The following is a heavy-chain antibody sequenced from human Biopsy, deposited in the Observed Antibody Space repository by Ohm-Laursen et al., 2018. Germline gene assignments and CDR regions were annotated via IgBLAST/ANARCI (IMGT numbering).Heavy chain of an antibody. CDR1: GFTFNDYA. CDR2: ISSDGSNK. J-gene: IGHJ6*02. V-gene: IGHV3-30*18. Sequence: SLRLSCSASGFTFNDYAMHWVRQAPGKGLEWAAVISSDGSNKYYADSVKGRFTISRDNSKDTLYLQLNSLRAEDTAVYYCAKDGVAVGAGGDPYYYGMDVWGQGTTVTVSS. D-gene: IGHD2-15*01. CDR3: AKDGVAVGAGGDPYYYGMDV.